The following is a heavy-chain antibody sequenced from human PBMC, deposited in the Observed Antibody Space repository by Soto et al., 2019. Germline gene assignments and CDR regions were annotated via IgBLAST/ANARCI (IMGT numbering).Heavy chain of an antibody. V-gene: IGHV3-30*18. CDR2: ISYDGSNK. CDR3: AKDAFIVGATDY. CDR1: GFTFSSYG. J-gene: IGHJ4*02. Sequence: GGSLRLSCAASGFTFSSYGMHWVRQAPGKGLEWVAVISYDGSNKYYADSVKGRFTISRDNSKNTLYLQMNSLRAEDTAVYYCAKDAFIVGATDYWGQGTLVTVSS. D-gene: IGHD1-26*01.